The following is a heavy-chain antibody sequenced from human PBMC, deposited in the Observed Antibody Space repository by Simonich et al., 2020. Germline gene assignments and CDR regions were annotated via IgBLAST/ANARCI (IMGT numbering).Heavy chain of an antibody. CDR2: SNPKSGGT. J-gene: IGHJ2*01. V-gene: IGHV1-2*06. CDR3: ARDLLTGDYSIRYFDL. Sequence: QVQLVQSGAEVKKPGASVKVSCKASGYTFTGYYMHWVGQAPGQGLGGMGRSNPKSGGTNYAQKFQGRVTMTRDTSISTAYMELSRLRSDDTAVYYCARDLLTGDYSIRYFDLWGRGTLVTVSS. CDR1: GYTFTGYY. D-gene: IGHD7-27*01.